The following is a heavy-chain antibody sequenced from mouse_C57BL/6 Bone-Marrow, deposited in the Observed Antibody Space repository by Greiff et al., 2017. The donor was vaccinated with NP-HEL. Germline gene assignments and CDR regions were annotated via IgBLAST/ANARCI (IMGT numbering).Heavy chain of an antibody. V-gene: IGHV1-18*01. Sequence: EVQRVESGPELVKPGASVKIPCKASGYTFTDYNMDWVKQSHGKSLEWIGDINPNNGGTIYNQKFKGKATLTVDKSSSTAYMELRSLTSEDTAVYYCASTLYYYGSSYGWYFDVWGTGTTVTVSS. CDR1: GYTFTDYN. CDR3: ASTLYYYGSSYGWYFDV. J-gene: IGHJ1*03. D-gene: IGHD1-1*01. CDR2: INPNNGGT.